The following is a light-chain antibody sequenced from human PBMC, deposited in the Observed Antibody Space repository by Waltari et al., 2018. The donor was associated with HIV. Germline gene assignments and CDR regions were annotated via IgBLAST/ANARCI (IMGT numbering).Light chain of an antibody. CDR3: QSADSSGTYLYV. J-gene: IGLJ1*01. Sequence: SYELTQPPSVSVSPGQTARITCSGDALPNQYAYWYQQKPGQAPVLVIYKDSERPSGIPERFSGSSSGKTVTLTISGVQAEDEADYFCQSADSSGTYLYVFGTGTKVTVL. CDR2: KDS. CDR1: ALPNQY. V-gene: IGLV3-25*03.